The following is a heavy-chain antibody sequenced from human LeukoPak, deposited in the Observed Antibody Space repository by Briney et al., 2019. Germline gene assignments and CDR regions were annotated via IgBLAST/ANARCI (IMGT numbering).Heavy chain of an antibody. Sequence: GGSLRLSCAASGFTFSSYWMSWVRQAPGKGLEWVANIKQDGSEKYYVDSVKGRFTISRDNVKNSLYLQMNSLRAEDTAVYYCARVRFLEWLFSQPYYFDYWGQGTLVTVSS. D-gene: IGHD3-3*01. CDR2: IKQDGSEK. J-gene: IGHJ4*02. CDR3: ARVRFLEWLFSQPYYFDY. V-gene: IGHV3-7*03. CDR1: GFTFSSYW.